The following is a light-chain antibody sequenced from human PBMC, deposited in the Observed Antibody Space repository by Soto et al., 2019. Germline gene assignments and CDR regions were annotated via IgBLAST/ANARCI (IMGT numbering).Light chain of an antibody. CDR1: QSIRTN. CDR2: GSS. CDR3: QHYYHWPPGYT. J-gene: IGKJ2*01. Sequence: EIVMTQYPATLSVSPGERATLSCRASQSIRTNLAWYQQKVGQAPRLLIYGSSTRATGIPARFSGSGSGTEFTLTISSLQSEDFAVYYCQHYYHWPPGYTFGPGTKLDIE. V-gene: IGKV3-15*01.